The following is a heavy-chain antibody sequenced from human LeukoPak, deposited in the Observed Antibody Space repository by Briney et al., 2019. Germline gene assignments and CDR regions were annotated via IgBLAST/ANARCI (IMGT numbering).Heavy chain of an antibody. CDR3: AKDRGLGYCSGGSCNNWFDP. Sequence: GGSLRLSCAASGFTFSSYAMSWVRQAPGKGLEWASGISGRGGSTYCADSVKGRFTISRDNSKNTLYLQMNSLRAEDTAVYYCAKDRGLGYCSGGSCNNWFDPWGQGTLVTVSS. J-gene: IGHJ5*02. CDR2: ISGRGGST. CDR1: GFTFSSYA. D-gene: IGHD2-15*01. V-gene: IGHV3-23*01.